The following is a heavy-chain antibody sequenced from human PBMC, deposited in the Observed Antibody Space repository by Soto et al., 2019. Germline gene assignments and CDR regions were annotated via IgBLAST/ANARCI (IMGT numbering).Heavy chain of an antibody. Sequence: GASVKVSCKASGYTFTGYYMHWVRQAPGQGLEWKGWINPNSGGTNYAQKFQGWVTMTRDTSISTAYMELSRLRSDDTAVYYCARGRGYSSSWQNNWFDPWGQGTLVTVSS. CDR1: GYTFTGYY. J-gene: IGHJ5*02. CDR2: INPNSGGT. V-gene: IGHV1-2*04. D-gene: IGHD6-13*01. CDR3: ARGRGYSSSWQNNWFDP.